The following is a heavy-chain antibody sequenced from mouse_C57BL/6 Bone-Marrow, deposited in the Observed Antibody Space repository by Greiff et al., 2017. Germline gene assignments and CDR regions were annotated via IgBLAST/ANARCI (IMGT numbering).Heavy chain of an antibody. D-gene: IGHD2-3*01. CDR2: ISSGSSTI. Sequence: EVMLVESGGGLVKPGGSLKLSCAASGFTFSDYGMHWVRQAPEKGLEWVAYISSGSSTIYYADTVKGRFTISRDNAKNTLFLQMTSLRSEDTAMYYCARTEIFDGYPYYFDYWGQGTTLTVSS. V-gene: IGHV5-17*01. CDR3: ARTEIFDGYPYYFDY. CDR1: GFTFSDYG. J-gene: IGHJ2*01.